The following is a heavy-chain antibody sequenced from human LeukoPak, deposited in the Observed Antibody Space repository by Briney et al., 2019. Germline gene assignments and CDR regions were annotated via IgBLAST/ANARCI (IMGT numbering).Heavy chain of an antibody. CDR3: AIESRGYSYSSTFDY. J-gene: IGHJ4*01. CDR1: GGSISSYY. V-gene: IGHV4-59*12. Sequence: SEILSLTCTVSGGSISSYYCSWVRLPPGTGLGREGFMYFSGSTNYNPSLKSRVTISVDTSKNHFSLKLSSVTAADTAVYYCAIESRGYSYSSTFDYWGQGTLVTVSS. D-gene: IGHD5-18*01. CDR2: MYFSGST.